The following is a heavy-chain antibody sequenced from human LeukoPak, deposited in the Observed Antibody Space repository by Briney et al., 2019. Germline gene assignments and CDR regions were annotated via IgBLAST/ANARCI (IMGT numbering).Heavy chain of an antibody. CDR3: ARVLWFGELLPRGPFDY. D-gene: IGHD3-10*01. V-gene: IGHV1-2*02. CDR2: INPNSGGS. Sequence: GASVKVSCKTSGYTFNAYYMHWVRQAPGQGLEWMGWINPNSGGSNYAQKFQGRVTMTSDTSISTAYMELSRLRSDDTAVYYCARVLWFGELLPRGPFDYWGQGTLVTVSS. J-gene: IGHJ4*02. CDR1: GYTFNAYY.